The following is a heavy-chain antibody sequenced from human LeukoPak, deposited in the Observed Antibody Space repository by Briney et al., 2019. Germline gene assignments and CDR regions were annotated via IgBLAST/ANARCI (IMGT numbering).Heavy chain of an antibody. J-gene: IGHJ5*02. CDR1: GFTFSSYA. V-gene: IGHV3-48*04. CDR2: ISSSSTI. CDR3: ARDRLGADYGDYNWFDP. D-gene: IGHD4-17*01. Sequence: GGSLRLSCAASGFTFSSYAMSWVRQAPGKGLEWVSYISSSSTIYYADSVKGRFTISRDNAKNSLYLQMNSLRAEDTAVYYCARDRLGADYGDYNWFDPWGQGTLVTVSS.